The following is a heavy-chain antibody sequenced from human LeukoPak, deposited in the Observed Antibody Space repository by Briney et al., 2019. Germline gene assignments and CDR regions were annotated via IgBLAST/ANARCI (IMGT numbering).Heavy chain of an antibody. Sequence: SGGSLRLSCAASGFTFSSYAMSWVRQAPGKGLEWVSAISGSGGSTYYADSVKGRFTISRDNARNSLYLQMNSLRAEDTAVYYCASGYSSGWYLWGFDYWGQGTLVTVSS. CDR3: ASGYSSGWYLWGFDY. D-gene: IGHD6-19*01. CDR2: ISGSGGST. CDR1: GFTFSSYA. V-gene: IGHV3-23*01. J-gene: IGHJ4*02.